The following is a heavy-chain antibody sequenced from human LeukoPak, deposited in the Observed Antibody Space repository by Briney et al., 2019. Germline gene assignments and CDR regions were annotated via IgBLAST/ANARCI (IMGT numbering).Heavy chain of an antibody. D-gene: IGHD3-22*01. Sequence: GGSLRLSCAASGFTFSSYSMNWVRQAPGKGLEWVSSISSSSSYIYYADSVKGRFTISRDNAKNSLYLQMNSLRAEDTAVYYCAKDRSAYYYDSSGPKDYWGQGTLVTVSS. J-gene: IGHJ4*02. CDR2: ISSSSSYI. CDR1: GFTFSSYS. V-gene: IGHV3-21*01. CDR3: AKDRSAYYYDSSGPKDY.